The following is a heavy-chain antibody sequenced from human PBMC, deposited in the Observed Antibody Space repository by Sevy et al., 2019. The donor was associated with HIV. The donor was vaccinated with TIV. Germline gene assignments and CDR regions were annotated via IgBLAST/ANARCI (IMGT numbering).Heavy chain of an antibody. CDR1: GFTFSGYS. CDR2: INRSSDSSRTL. D-gene: IGHD6-19*01. Sequence: GGSLRLSGVAPGFTFSGYSLNWFRQAPGKGLEWVSSINRSSDSSRTLYYAESEKGRFSISRDNAMNSVHLQMTSLRVDDTAVYYCARPDLSGWYFDFWGHGPLVTVSS. J-gene: IGHJ4*01. CDR3: ARPDLSGWYFDF. V-gene: IGHV3-48*01.